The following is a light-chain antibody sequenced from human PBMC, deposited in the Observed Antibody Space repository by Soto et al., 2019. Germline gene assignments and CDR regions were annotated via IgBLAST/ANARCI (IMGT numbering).Light chain of an antibody. V-gene: IGLV2-14*01. CDR3: SSYRAYRTFEV. CDR2: DVS. J-gene: IGLJ1*01. CDR1: NTDIGGYNY. Sequence: QCVRTQPDSGSGHLGEAITISCTGTNTDIGGYNYVSWYQQHPGKAPKLVIYDVSSRPSGISNRFSGSKSGFTASLTISGPRAADDAHYYGSSYRAYRTFEVCGMGPRVT.